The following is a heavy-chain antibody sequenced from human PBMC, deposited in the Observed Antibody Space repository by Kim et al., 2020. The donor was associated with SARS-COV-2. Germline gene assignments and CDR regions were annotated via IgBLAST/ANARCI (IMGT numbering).Heavy chain of an antibody. J-gene: IGHJ6*02. CDR3: ATGVAVAGRSSDYYYYYGTDV. D-gene: IGHD6-19*01. Sequence: ASVKVSCKVSGYTLTELSMNWVRQAPGQGLEWMGGFDPEDGETIYAQKFQGRVTMTEDTSTDTAYMELSSLRSEDTAVYYCATGVAVAGRSSDYYYYYGTDVWGQGTTVTVSS. CDR1: GYTLTELS. V-gene: IGHV1-24*01. CDR2: FDPEDGET.